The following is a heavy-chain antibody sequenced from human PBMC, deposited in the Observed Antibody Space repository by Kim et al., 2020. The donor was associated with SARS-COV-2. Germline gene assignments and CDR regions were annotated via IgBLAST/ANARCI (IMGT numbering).Heavy chain of an antibody. Sequence: GGSLRLSCEASGFTFSNFGMNWVRQAPGKGLEWVSAIRGDGGKQYYSNSVKDRFTMSRDDSKNTLYLEMNSLRAEDTAMYYCARPRAYVERVFEYRGQGTQVIVSS. J-gene: IGHJ4*02. CDR3: ARPRAYVERVFEY. CDR1: GFTFSNFG. CDR2: IRGDGGKQ. D-gene: IGHD2-21*01. V-gene: IGHV3-33*08.